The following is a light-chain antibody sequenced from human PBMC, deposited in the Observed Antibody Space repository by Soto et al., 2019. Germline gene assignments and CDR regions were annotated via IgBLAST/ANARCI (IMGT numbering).Light chain of an antibody. CDR3: HQYTSPPWT. V-gene: IGKV3-20*01. Sequence: EIVLTQSPATLSLSPGERATLSCRASQTVPGNYLAWLQHKPGQAPRLLIYGASTRATGIPDRFSGSGSGTDFTLTIARLEPDDFAVDYCHQYTSPPWTLDQGTKVETK. J-gene: IGKJ1*01. CDR1: QTVPGNY. CDR2: GAS.